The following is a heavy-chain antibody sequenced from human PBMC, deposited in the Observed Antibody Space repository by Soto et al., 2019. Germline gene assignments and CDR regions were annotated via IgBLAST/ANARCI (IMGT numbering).Heavy chain of an antibody. Sequence: EVQLLESGGGLVQPGGSLRLSCAASGFTFSSYAMSWVRQAPGKGLEWVSAISGSGGSTYYADSVKGRFTISRDNSKNTLDLQMNSLRAEDTAVYYCANLLGELADYDYYGMDVWGQGTTVTVSS. J-gene: IGHJ6*02. CDR2: ISGSGGST. V-gene: IGHV3-23*01. CDR3: ANLLGELADYDYYGMDV. D-gene: IGHD3-10*01. CDR1: GFTFSSYA.